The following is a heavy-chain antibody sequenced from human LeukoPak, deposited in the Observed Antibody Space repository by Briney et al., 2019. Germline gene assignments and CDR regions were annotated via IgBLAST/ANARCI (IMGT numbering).Heavy chain of an antibody. V-gene: IGHV3-30*18. CDR2: ISYGGSNK. CDR3: AKEAAAGTYYYGMDV. Sequence: PGRSLRLSCAASGFTFSSYGMHWVRQAPGKGLEWVAVISYGGSNKYYADSVKGRFTISRDNSKNTLYLQMNSLRGEDTAVYHCAKEAAAGTYYYGMDVWGQGTTVTVSS. J-gene: IGHJ6*02. CDR1: GFTFSSYG. D-gene: IGHD6-13*01.